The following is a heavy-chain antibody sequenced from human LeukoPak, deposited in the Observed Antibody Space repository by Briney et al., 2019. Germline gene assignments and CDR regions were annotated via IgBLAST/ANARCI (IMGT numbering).Heavy chain of an antibody. Sequence: SETLSLTCTVSGGSISSYYWTWIRQPPGKGLEWIGEINHSGSTNYNPSLKSRVTISVDTSKNQFSLKLSSVTAADTAVYYCARGVAATPRLRWFDPWGQGTLVTVSS. D-gene: IGHD2-15*01. CDR1: GGSISSYY. J-gene: IGHJ5*02. V-gene: IGHV4-34*01. CDR3: ARGVAATPRLRWFDP. CDR2: INHSGST.